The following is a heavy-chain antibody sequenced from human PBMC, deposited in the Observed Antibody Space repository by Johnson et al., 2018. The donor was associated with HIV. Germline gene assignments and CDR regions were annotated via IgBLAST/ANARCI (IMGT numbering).Heavy chain of an antibody. V-gene: IGHV3-66*01. CDR2: IYSGGST. CDR1: GFTFSDYY. Sequence: VQLVESGGGLVKPGGSLRLSCAASGFTFSDYYMSWVRQAPGKGLEWVSVIYSGGSTYYADSVKGRFTISRDNSKKTLYLQMNNLRVEDTAMFFCARGRLLDAFDIWGQGTMVTVSS. CDR3: ARGRLLDAFDI. J-gene: IGHJ3*02. D-gene: IGHD2-15*01.